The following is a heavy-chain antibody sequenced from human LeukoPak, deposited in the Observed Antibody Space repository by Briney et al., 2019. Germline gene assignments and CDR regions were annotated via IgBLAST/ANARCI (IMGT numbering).Heavy chain of an antibody. Sequence: GGSLRLSCAASGFTFSSYYMTWVRQAPGKGLEWVANIKPDGSEKYYADSVKGRFTISRDNSKNTLYLQMNSLRAEDTAVYYCAKVTGAADILTGYFDFNWFDPWGQGTLVTVSS. CDR2: IKPDGSEK. CDR1: GFTFSSYY. V-gene: IGHV3-7*01. J-gene: IGHJ5*02. CDR3: AKVTGAADILTGYFDFNWFDP. D-gene: IGHD3-9*01.